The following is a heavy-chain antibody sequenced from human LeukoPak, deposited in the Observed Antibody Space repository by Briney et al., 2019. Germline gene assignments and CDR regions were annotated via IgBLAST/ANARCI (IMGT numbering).Heavy chain of an antibody. J-gene: IGHJ5*02. Sequence: VASVKVSCKASGYTFTGYYMHWVRQAPGQGLEWMGWINPNSGGTNYAQKFQGRVTMTRDTSISTAYMELSRLRSDDTAVYYCARADKIDTIFGVVISGGWFDPWGQGTLVTVSS. V-gene: IGHV1-2*02. D-gene: IGHD3-3*01. CDR2: INPNSGGT. CDR3: ARADKIDTIFGVVISGGWFDP. CDR1: GYTFTGYY.